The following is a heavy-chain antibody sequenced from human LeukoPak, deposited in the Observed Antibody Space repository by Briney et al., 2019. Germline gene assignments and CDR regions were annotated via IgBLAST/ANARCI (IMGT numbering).Heavy chain of an antibody. Sequence: ASVKVSCKASGGTFSSYAISWVRQAPGQGLEWMGGIIPIFGTANYAQKLQGRVTITADESTSTAYMELSSLRSEDTAVYYCARGDMTTLNFDYWGQGTLVTVSS. CDR1: GGTFSSYA. CDR2: IIPIFGTA. V-gene: IGHV1-69*13. J-gene: IGHJ4*02. CDR3: ARGDMTTLNFDY. D-gene: IGHD4-11*01.